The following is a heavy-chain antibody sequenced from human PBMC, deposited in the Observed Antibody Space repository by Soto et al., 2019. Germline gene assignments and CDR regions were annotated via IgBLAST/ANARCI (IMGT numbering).Heavy chain of an antibody. D-gene: IGHD3-3*01. CDR2: INHSGST. CDR1: GGSFSGYY. V-gene: IGHV4-34*01. Sequence: PETLSLTCAVYGGSFSGYYWSWIRQPPGKGLEWIGEINHSGSTNYNPSLKSRVTISVDTSKNQFSLKLSSVTAADTAVYYCARGRGRYYDFWSGYRASCYPPYYYYGMDVWGQGTSVTVS. J-gene: IGHJ6*02. CDR3: ARGRGRYYDFWSGYRASCYPPYYYYGMDV.